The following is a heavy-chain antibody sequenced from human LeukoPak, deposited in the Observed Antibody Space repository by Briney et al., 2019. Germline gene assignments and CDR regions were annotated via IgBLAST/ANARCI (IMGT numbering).Heavy chain of an antibody. Sequence: GGSLRLSCAASGFTFSTYAMQWLRQAPGEGLDWVAVIWYDGSNKYYGDSVKGRFTISRDNSKNTLYLQMNSLRAEDTAVYYCAKGVLYDSSGLDAFDICGQGTMVTVSS. CDR2: IWYDGSNK. V-gene: IGHV3-33*06. CDR3: AKGVLYDSSGLDAFDI. CDR1: GFTFSTYA. J-gene: IGHJ3*02. D-gene: IGHD3-22*01.